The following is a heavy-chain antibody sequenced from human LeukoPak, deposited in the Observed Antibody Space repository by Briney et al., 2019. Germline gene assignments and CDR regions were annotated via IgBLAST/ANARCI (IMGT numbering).Heavy chain of an antibody. CDR2: IVGSGGST. D-gene: IGHD6-19*01. CDR3: ARRGLDSGWNDY. J-gene: IGHJ4*02. Sequence: GGSLRLSCAASGFTFSSYAMNWVRQAPGKGLEWVSAIVGSGGSTYYADSVKGRFTISRDSSKNTLYLQMNSLRAEDTAVYYCARRGLDSGWNDYWGQGTLVTVSS. V-gene: IGHV3-23*01. CDR1: GFTFSSYA.